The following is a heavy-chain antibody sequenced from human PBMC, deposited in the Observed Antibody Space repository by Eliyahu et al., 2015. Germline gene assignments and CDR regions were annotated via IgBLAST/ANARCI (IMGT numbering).Heavy chain of an antibody. CDR1: GGSFSGYY. CDR2: XXHAGST. J-gene: IGHJ4*02. CDR3: AGSMIGLDY. Sequence: QVQLQQWGAGLLKPSETLSLTCAVYGGSFSGYYWSWXRQSPGKGLEWIGEXXHAGSTXYNXSLKGRVTISVDTSKDQFSLKLSSVTAADTAVYYCAGSMIGLDYWGQGTPVTVSS. D-gene: IGHD3-22*01. V-gene: IGHV4-34*01.